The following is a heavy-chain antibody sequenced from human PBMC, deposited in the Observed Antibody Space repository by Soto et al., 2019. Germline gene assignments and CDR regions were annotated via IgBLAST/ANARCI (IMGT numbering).Heavy chain of an antibody. CDR1: GGSISSYY. CDR3: ARERGWYNWFDP. Sequence: SETLSLTCTVSGGSISSYYWIWIRQPPGKGLERVGYIYYSGSTYYNPSLKSRVTISVDTSKNQFSLKLSSVTAADTAVYYCARERGWYNWFDPWGQGTLVTVSS. J-gene: IGHJ5*02. D-gene: IGHD6-19*01. CDR2: IYYSGST. V-gene: IGHV4-59*12.